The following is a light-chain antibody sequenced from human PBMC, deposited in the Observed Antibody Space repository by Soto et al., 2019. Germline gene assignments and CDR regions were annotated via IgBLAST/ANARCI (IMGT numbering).Light chain of an antibody. CDR2: GAS. V-gene: IGKV3-20*01. CDR1: QSVSSSY. CDR3: QQYGSSPPYT. J-gene: IGKJ2*01. Sequence: EIVLTQSPGTLSLSPGERATLSCRASQSVSSSYLAWYQHKPGQAPRLLIYGASNRATGIPDRFSGSESGTDFTLTISRLEPEDFAVYYCQQYGSSPPYTFGQGTKLEIK.